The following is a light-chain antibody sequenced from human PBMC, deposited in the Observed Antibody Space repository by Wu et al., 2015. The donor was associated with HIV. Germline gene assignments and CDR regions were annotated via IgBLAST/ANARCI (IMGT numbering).Light chain of an antibody. CDR3: QQLNSYPLT. CDR2: AAS. J-gene: IGKJ4*01. V-gene: IGKV1-9*01. Sequence: DIQLTQSPSFLSASVGDRVTITCRASHRISNFLAWFQQKPGEAPKLLIYAASTLQSGVPSRFSGSGSGTDFTLTITGLQPEDFATYFCQQLNSYPLTFGGVPRW. CDR1: HRISNF.